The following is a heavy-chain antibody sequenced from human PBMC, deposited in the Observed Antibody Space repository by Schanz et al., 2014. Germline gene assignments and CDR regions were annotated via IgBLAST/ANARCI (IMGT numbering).Heavy chain of an antibody. CDR3: AKEESPPSLVDY. CDR2: IRYDGSKK. CDR1: GFTFSSYG. V-gene: IGHV3-30*02. Sequence: QVQLVESGGGVVQPGGSLRLSCEASGFTFSSYGMHWVRQAPGKGLEWVTFIRYDGSKKYYVDSVKGRFTISRDNSKNTLYLQMNSLRVEDTAVYYCAKEESPPSLVDYWGQGTLVTVSS. J-gene: IGHJ4*02.